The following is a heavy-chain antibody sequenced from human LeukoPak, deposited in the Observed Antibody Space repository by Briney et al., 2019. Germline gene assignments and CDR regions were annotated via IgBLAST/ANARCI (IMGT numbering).Heavy chain of an antibody. V-gene: IGHV3-66*02. D-gene: IGHD4-23*01. J-gene: IGHJ5*01. CDR3: ARLRWGDWFDS. Sequence: PGGSLRLSCAASGFTVSSNYMSWVRQAPGKGLEWVSVIYSGGSTYYADSVKGRFTISRDNSKNTLYLRMNSLRAEDTAVYYCARLRWGDWFDSWGQGTLVTVSS. CDR1: GFTVSSNY. CDR2: IYSGGST.